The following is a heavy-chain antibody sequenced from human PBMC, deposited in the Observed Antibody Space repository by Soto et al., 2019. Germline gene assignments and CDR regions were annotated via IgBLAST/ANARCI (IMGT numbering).Heavy chain of an antibody. J-gene: IGHJ4*02. D-gene: IGHD3-22*01. CDR3: AKLVPGGYYYDSSGALGIDY. CDR2: ISGSGGST. Sequence: PGGSLRLSCAASGFTFSSYAMNWVRQAPGKGLEWVSVISGSGGSTYYADSVKGRFTISRDNSKNTVYLQMNSLRAEDTAVYYCAKLVPGGYYYDSSGALGIDYWGQGTLVTVSS. V-gene: IGHV3-23*01. CDR1: GFTFSSYA.